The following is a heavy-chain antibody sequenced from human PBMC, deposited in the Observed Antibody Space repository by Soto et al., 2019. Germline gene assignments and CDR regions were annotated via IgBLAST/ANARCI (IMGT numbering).Heavy chain of an antibody. CDR3: AKVSAYCGGDCYSGRLNFDY. V-gene: IGHV3-23*01. CDR1: GFTFSSYA. CDR2: ISGSGGST. D-gene: IGHD2-21*02. Sequence: EVQLLESGGGLVQPGGSLRLSCAASGFTFSSYAMSWVRQAPGKGLEWVSAISGSGGSTYYADSVKGRLTISRDNSKNKLYLQMNSMRAEDTAVYYCAKVSAYCGGDCYSGRLNFDYWGQGTLVTVSS. J-gene: IGHJ4*02.